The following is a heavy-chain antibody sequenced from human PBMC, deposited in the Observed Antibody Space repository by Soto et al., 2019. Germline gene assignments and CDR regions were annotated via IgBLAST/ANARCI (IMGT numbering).Heavy chain of an antibody. CDR3: ARDSSGGYDSAYFDY. CDR1: GGPISGYY. D-gene: IGHD5-12*01. Sequence: SETLSLTCTVSGGPISGYYWSWIRQPPGKGLEWIGYINYSGSTNYNPSLKSRVTISVDTSKNQISLNLSSVTAADTAVYYCARDSSGGYDSAYFDYWGQGTLVTVSS. J-gene: IGHJ4*02. V-gene: IGHV4-59*01. CDR2: INYSGST.